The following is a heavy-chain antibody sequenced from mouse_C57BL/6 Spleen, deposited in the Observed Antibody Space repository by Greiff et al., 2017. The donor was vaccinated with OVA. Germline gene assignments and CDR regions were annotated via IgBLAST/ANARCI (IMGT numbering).Heavy chain of an antibody. Sequence: EVNLVESGGGLVQSGRSLRLSCATSGFTFSDFYMEWVRQAPGKGLEWIAASRNKANDYTTEYSASVKGRFIVSRDTSQSILYLQMNALRAEDTAIYYCARDDYWGQGTSVTVSS. J-gene: IGHJ4*01. CDR2: SRNKANDYTT. CDR1: GFTFSDFY. CDR3: ARDDY. V-gene: IGHV7-1*01.